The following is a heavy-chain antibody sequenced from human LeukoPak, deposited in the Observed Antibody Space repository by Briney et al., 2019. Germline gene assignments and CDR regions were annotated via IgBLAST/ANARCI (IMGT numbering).Heavy chain of an antibody. CDR2: ISGSGGST. V-gene: IGHV3-23*01. Sequence: GGSLRLSCAASGFTFSSYGMSWGRQAPGKGLEWASAISGSGGSTYYADSVKGRFTISRDNSKNTLYLQMNSLRAEDTAVYYCAKSIRGYSYGNFDYWGQGTLVTVSS. D-gene: IGHD5-18*01. J-gene: IGHJ4*02. CDR3: AKSIRGYSYGNFDY. CDR1: GFTFSSYG.